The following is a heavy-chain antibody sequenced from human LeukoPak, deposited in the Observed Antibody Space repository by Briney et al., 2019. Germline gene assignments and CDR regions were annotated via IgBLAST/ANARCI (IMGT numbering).Heavy chain of an antibody. D-gene: IGHD5-18*01. CDR1: GGSISSSSYY. Sequence: SETLSLTCTVSGGSISSSSYYWGWIRQPPGKGLEWIGSIYYSGSTYYNPSLKSRVTISVDTSKNQFSLKLSSVTAADTAVYYCARAPRTAMAFFDYWGQGTLVTVSS. CDR2: IYYSGST. V-gene: IGHV4-39*07. J-gene: IGHJ4*02. CDR3: ARAPRTAMAFFDY.